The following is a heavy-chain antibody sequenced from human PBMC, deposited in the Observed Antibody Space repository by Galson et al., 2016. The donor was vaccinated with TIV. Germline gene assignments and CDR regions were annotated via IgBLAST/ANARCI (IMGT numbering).Heavy chain of an antibody. D-gene: IGHD2-21*01. CDR3: ARERRYCGNECYLHYYYGMDV. CDR1: TFNVSNNY. Sequence: SLRLSCAASTFNVSNNYMTWVRQAPGKGLEWVSITSSGGATHYSDSVKGRFTMSRDTAKNTLYLQMNSLRVEDTAVYYCARERRYCGNECYLHYYYGMDVWGQGTTVTVS. V-gene: IGHV3-66*02. CDR2: TSSGGAT. J-gene: IGHJ6*02.